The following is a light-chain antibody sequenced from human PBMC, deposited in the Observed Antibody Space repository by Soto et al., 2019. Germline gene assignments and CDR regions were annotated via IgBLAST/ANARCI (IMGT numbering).Light chain of an antibody. J-gene: IGKJ4*01. Sequence: EIVLTQSPGTLSLSPGERATLSCRASQSVSSSYLAWYQQKPGQAPRLLIYGASSRATGIPDRFSGSGAGTECTLTISRLEPEDFAVYYCHQYDSSPLTFGGGTKVEIK. V-gene: IGKV3-20*01. CDR2: GAS. CDR3: HQYDSSPLT. CDR1: QSVSSSY.